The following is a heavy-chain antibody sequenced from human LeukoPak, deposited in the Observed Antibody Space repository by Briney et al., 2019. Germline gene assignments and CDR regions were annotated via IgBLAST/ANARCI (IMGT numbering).Heavy chain of an antibody. CDR3: ARGGWYYYDSSGYYLTRPFDY. D-gene: IGHD3-22*01. Sequence: SETLSLTCTVSGGSISSGSYYWSWIRQPAGKGLEWIGRIYTSGGTNYNPSLKSRVTISVDTSKNQFSLKLSSVTAADTAVYYCARGGWYYYDSSGYYLTRPFDYWGQGTLVTVSS. J-gene: IGHJ4*02. CDR2: IYTSGGT. CDR1: GGSISSGSYY. V-gene: IGHV4-61*02.